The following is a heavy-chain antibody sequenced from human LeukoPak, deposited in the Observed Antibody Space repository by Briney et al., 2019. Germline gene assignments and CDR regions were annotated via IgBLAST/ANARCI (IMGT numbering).Heavy chain of an antibody. CDR3: ARDFSSIWYGTTDY. J-gene: IGHJ4*02. D-gene: IGHD6-13*01. CDR1: GFTIGGYA. CDR2: IRSKAYGGTT. Sequence: PGRSLILSWTGAGFTIGGYAVSWVRQAPGKGLEWVGFIRSKAYGGTTEYAASVSGRFTVSRDDSKSIAYLQMNSLETDDTAVYYCARDFSSIWYGTTDYWGQGTLVTVSS. V-gene: IGHV3-49*04.